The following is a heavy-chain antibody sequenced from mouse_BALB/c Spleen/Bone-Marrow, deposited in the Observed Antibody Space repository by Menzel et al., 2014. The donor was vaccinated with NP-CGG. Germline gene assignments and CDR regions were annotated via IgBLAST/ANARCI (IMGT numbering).Heavy chain of an antibody. CDR1: GFNIKDTY. Sequence: VQLQQSGAELVKPGASVKLSCTASGFNIKDTYMHWVKQRPEQGLEWIGRVDTTNGNTKYDPKFQGKATITADTSSNTAYLQLSSLTSEDTAFYYCARYRLGTYFDYWGQGTTLTVSS. D-gene: IGHD2-14*01. J-gene: IGHJ2*01. CDR3: ARYRLGTYFDY. CDR2: VDTTNGNT. V-gene: IGHV14-3*02.